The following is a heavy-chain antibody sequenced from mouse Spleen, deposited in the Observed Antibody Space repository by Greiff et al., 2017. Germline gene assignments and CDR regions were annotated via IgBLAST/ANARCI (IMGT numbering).Heavy chain of an antibody. D-gene: IGHD2-2*01. Sequence: QVHVKQPGAELVMPGASVKLSCKASGYTFTSYWMHWVKQRPGQGLEWIGEIDPSDSYTNYNQKFKGKATLTVDKSSSTAYMQLSSLTSEDSAVYYCARCGYDGPYYFDYWGQGTTLTVSS. CDR3: ARCGYDGPYYFDY. CDR2: IDPSDSYT. J-gene: IGHJ2*01. CDR1: GYTFTSYW. V-gene: IGHV1-69*01.